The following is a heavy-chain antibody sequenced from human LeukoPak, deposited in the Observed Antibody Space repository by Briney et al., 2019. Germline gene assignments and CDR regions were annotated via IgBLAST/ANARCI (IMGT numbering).Heavy chain of an antibody. V-gene: IGHV5-51*01. CDR1: GYSLTNYW. J-gene: IGHJ4*02. CDR3: ARLGLLSYFDY. D-gene: IGHD2-15*01. Sequence: GESLKISCKGSGYSLTNYWIGWVRHMPGKGLECMGIIYPGDSDTRYSPSFQGQVTISADKSISTAYLQWSSLKASDTAMYYCARLGLLSYFDYWGQGTLVTVSS. CDR2: IYPGDSDT.